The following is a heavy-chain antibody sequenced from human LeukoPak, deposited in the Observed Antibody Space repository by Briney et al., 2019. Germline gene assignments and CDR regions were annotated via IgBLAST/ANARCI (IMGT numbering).Heavy chain of an antibody. J-gene: IGHJ4*02. CDR3: ARGPRGYFDY. D-gene: IGHD1-26*01. CDR2: IYYSGST. V-gene: IGHV4-31*03. CDR1: GGSISSGGYY. Sequence: SETLSLTCTVSGGSISSGGYYWSWIRQHPGKGLEWIGYIYYSGSTYYNPSLKSRVTISVDTSKNQFSLKLSSVTAADTAVYYCARGPRGYFDYWGQGTLVTVPS.